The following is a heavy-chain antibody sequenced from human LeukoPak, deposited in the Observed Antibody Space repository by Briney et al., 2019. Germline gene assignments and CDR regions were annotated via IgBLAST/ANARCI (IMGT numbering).Heavy chain of an antibody. CDR2: IYHSGST. CDR3: ARVYSSGYQQGAFDI. V-gene: IGHV4-4*02. CDR1: GGSISSSNW. Sequence: SETLSLTCAVSGGSISSSNWWSWVRQPPGKGLEWIGEIYHSGSTNYNPSLKSRVTISVDKSKNQFSLKLSSVTAADTAVYYCARVYSSGYQQGAFDIWGQGTMVTVSS. D-gene: IGHD6-19*01. J-gene: IGHJ3*02.